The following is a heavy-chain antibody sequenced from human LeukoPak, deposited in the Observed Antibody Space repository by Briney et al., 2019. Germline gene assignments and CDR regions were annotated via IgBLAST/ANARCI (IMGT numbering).Heavy chain of an antibody. V-gene: IGHV1-18*01. Sequence: ASVKVSCKASGYTFTSYGISWVRQAPGQGLEWMGWISAYNGNTNYAQKLQGRVTMTTDTSTSTAYMELRSLRSDDTAVYYCARLVDTAMVTTSGFANDYWGQGTLVTVSS. D-gene: IGHD5-18*01. CDR2: ISAYNGNT. CDR1: GYTFTSYG. J-gene: IGHJ4*02. CDR3: ARLVDTAMVTTSGFANDY.